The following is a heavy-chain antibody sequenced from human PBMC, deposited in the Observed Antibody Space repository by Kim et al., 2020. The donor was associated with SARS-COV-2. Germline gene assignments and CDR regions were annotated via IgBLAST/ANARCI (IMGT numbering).Heavy chain of an antibody. CDR3: ASQASSAWTVPFDT. Sequence: AESVKGRFSITRDNSKKTIYLQMSSLRVEDTAIYYCASQASSAWTVPFDTWGQGTLVTVSS. J-gene: IGHJ4*02. D-gene: IGHD6-19*01. V-gene: IGHV3-23*01.